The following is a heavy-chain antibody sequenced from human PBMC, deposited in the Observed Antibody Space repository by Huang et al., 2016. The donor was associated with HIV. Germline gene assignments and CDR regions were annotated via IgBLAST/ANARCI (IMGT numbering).Heavy chain of an antibody. CDR1: GGSFSGYY. D-gene: IGHD3-10*01. Sequence: QVQLQQWGAGLLKPSETLSLTCAVYGGSFSGYYWSWIRQPPGKGLEWIGEINHSGSTNNNPSRKSRVTISVDTSKNQFSLKLSSVTAADTAVYYCASDYYGSGSYYTRGAFDIWGQGTMVTVSS. CDR2: INHSGST. J-gene: IGHJ3*02. V-gene: IGHV4-34*01. CDR3: ASDYYGSGSYYTRGAFDI.